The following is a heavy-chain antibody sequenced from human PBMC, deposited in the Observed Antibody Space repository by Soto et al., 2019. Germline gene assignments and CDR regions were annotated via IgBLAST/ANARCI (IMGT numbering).Heavy chain of an antibody. CDR1: GYTFTTYD. V-gene: IGHV1-8*01. CDR3: ATNSMIAVLKTTFDL. Sequence: ASVKVSCKASGYTFTTYDINWVRQAAGQGLEWMGWMSPDSGTTGYAQKFQGRVALSADESMRTAYMQLSGLTSEDTAVYFCATNSMIAVLKTTFDLWGQGTVVTVSS. CDR2: MSPDSGTT. J-gene: IGHJ3*01. D-gene: IGHD3-22*01.